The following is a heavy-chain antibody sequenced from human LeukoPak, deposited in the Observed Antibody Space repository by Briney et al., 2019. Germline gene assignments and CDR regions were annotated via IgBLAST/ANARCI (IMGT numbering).Heavy chain of an antibody. D-gene: IGHD4-17*01. CDR1: GFTFSSYN. J-gene: IGHJ3*02. CDR2: ITSSSTYI. V-gene: IGHV3-21*01. Sequence: GGSLRLSCAASGFTFSSYNMNWVRQAPGKGLEWVSSITSSSTYIHYADSVKGRFTISRDNAKNSLNLQMNSLRAEDTAVYYCARDRENHYGDDAFDIWGQGTMVTVSA. CDR3: ARDRENHYGDDAFDI.